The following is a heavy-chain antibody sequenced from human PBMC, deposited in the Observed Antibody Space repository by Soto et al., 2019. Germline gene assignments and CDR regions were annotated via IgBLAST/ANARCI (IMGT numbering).Heavy chain of an antibody. CDR1: GYSISSGYY. D-gene: IGHD3-22*01. V-gene: IGHV4-38-2*01. CDR2: IYHSGST. J-gene: IGHJ2*01. Sequence: PSETLSLTCAVSGYSISSGYYWGWIRQPPGKGLEWIGSIYHSGSTYYNPSLKSRVTISVDTSKNQFSLKLSSVTAADTAVYYCARVRDSSGYYYGKDWYFDLWGRGTLVTAPQ. CDR3: ARVRDSSGYYYGKDWYFDL.